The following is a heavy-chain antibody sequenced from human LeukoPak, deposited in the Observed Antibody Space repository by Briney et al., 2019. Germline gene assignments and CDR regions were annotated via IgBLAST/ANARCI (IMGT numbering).Heavy chain of an antibody. CDR1: GFTFSSYA. J-gene: IGHJ4*02. Sequence: GGSLRLSCAASGFTFSSYAMSWVRQAPGKGLEWVSAISGSGGSTYYADSVKGRFTISRDNSKNTLYLQMNSLGAEDTAVYYCAKVGRGYSYGSNDYWGQGTLVTVSS. CDR2: ISGSGGST. CDR3: AKVGRGYSYGSNDY. V-gene: IGHV3-23*01. D-gene: IGHD5-18*01.